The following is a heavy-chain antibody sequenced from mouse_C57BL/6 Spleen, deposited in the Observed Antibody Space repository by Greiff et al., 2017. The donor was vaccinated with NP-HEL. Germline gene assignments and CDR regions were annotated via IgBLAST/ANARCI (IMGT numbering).Heavy chain of an antibody. CDR3: AREYYGSSPYFDY. CDR1: GYTFTSYT. Sequence: VQLQESGAELARPGASVKMSCKASGYTFTSYTMHWVKQRPGQGLEWIGYINPSSGYTKYNQKFKDKATLTADKSSSTAYMQLSSLTSEDSAVYYCAREYYGSSPYFDYWGQGTTLTVSS. V-gene: IGHV1-4*01. D-gene: IGHD1-1*01. CDR2: INPSSGYT. J-gene: IGHJ2*01.